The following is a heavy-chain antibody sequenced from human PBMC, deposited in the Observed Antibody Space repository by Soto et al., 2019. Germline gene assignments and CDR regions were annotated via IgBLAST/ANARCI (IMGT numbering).Heavy chain of an antibody. J-gene: IGHJ4*02. Sequence: PGGSLRLSCAASGFTFSTYAMSWVRQAPGKGLEWVSGISGSGDSTYYADSVKGRFTISRDNSKNTLYLQMNSLRVEDTAVYYCAKDRHQGPVTRLFDYWGQGTLVTVSS. D-gene: IGHD4-17*01. CDR1: GFTFSTYA. CDR3: AKDRHQGPVTRLFDY. CDR2: ISGSGDST. V-gene: IGHV3-23*01.